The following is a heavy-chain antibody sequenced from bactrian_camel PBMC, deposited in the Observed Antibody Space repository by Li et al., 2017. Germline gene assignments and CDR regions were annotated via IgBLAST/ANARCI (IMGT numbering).Heavy chain of an antibody. CDR1: GYSHSSDC. J-gene: IGHJ6*01. CDR3: AADSHAICSGGATWPYEHAT. V-gene: IGHV3S53*01. CDR2: IDADGST. D-gene: IGHD7*01. Sequence: HVQLVESGGGSVQAGGSLRLSCSVSGYSHSSDCMGWFRQAPGKEREGVATIDADGSTTYADSVKDRFTISKDNTKNTLYLQMNSLKPEDTAMYYCAADSHAICSGGATWPYEHATWGQGTQVTVS.